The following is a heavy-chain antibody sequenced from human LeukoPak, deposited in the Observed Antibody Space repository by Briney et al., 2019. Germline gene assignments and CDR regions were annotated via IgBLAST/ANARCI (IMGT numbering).Heavy chain of an antibody. CDR1: GYTFTGYY. Sequence: ASVKVSCKASGYTFTGYYMHWVRQAPGQGLEWMGWINPNSGGTNYAQKFQGRVTMTRDTSISTAYMELSRLRSDDTAVYYCVRAGDCSSTSCYFFGDYYYMDVWGKGTTVTVSS. D-gene: IGHD2-2*01. CDR2: INPNSGGT. J-gene: IGHJ6*03. V-gene: IGHV1-2*02. CDR3: VRAGDCSSTSCYFFGDYYYMDV.